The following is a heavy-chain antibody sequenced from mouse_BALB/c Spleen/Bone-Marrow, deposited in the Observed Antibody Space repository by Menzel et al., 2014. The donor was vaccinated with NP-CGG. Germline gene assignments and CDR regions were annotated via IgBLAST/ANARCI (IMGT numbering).Heavy chain of an antibody. V-gene: IGHV5-17*02. CDR1: GFTFSSFA. J-gene: IGHJ2*01. CDR2: ISSGSNII. CDR3: GRGDY. Sequence: EVKLVESGGGLVQPGESRKLSCAASGFTFSSFAMHWIRPAPEKGLEWVAFISSGSNIIHYADTVKGRFTISRDNPKNTLFLQMTSLRSEDTAMYYCGRGDYWGQGTTLTVSS.